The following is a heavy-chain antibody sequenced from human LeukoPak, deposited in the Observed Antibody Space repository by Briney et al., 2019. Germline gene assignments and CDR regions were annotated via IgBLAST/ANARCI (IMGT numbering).Heavy chain of an antibody. CDR3: ARGLTIFGVVIGTIDY. CDR1: GFTVNNKY. D-gene: IGHD3-3*01. V-gene: IGHV3-11*04. Sequence: GGSLRLSCAASGFTVNNKYMTWVRQAPGKGLEWVSYISSSGSTIYYADSVKGRFTISRDNAKNSLYLQMNSLRAEDTAVYYCARGLTIFGVVIGTIDYWGQGTLVTVSS. CDR2: ISSSGSTI. J-gene: IGHJ4*02.